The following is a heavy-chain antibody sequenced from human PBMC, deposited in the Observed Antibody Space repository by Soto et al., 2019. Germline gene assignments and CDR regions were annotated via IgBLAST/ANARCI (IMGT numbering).Heavy chain of an antibody. V-gene: IGHV3-49*04. CDR2: IRSKAYGGTT. CDR1: GFTFGDYA. CDR3: TRDPYYDFWSRYLGYYYGMDV. D-gene: IGHD3-3*01. J-gene: IGHJ6*02. Sequence: RRLSCTASGFTFGDYAMSWVRQAPGKGLEWVGFIRSKAYGGTTEYAASVKGRFTISRDDSKSIAYPQMNSLKTEDTAVYYCTRDPYYDFWSRYLGYYYGMDVWGQGNTVTVSS.